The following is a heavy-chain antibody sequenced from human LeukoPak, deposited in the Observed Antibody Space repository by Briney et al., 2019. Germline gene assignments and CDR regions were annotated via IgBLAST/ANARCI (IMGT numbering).Heavy chain of an antibody. D-gene: IGHD5-12*01. J-gene: IGHJ4*02. CDR2: IWFDGSDK. CDR1: GFTFSSYG. V-gene: IGHV3-33*01. Sequence: GGSLRLSCAVSGFTFSSYGMHWVRQAPGKGLECLAVIWFDGSDKYYADSLKGRFTISRDNSKNTLYLQMNSLRADDTAVYYCARDGYSGYDFYFDYWGQGTLVTVSS. CDR3: ARDGYSGYDFYFDY.